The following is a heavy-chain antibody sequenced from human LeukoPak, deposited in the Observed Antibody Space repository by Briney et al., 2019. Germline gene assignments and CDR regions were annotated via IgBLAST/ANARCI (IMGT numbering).Heavy chain of an antibody. J-gene: IGHJ4*02. CDR2: IYAGDADT. D-gene: IGHD1-7*01. Sequence: GDSLQISCKGSGRTFSTYWIAWVRQMPGKGLEWIGVIYAGDADTRYSPSFQGQVTISADKSLNTAYLEWTSLLASDTATYYCARFRGELMDGFDFWGQGTLVTVSS. CDR3: ARFRGELMDGFDF. V-gene: IGHV5-51*01. CDR1: GRTFSTYW.